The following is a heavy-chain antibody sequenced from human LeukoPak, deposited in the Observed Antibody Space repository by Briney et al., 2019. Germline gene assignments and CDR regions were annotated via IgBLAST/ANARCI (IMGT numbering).Heavy chain of an antibody. V-gene: IGHV4-59*12. CDR1: GGSISSYY. D-gene: IGHD3-22*01. CDR3: AREAYYYDSSGQNTLGY. J-gene: IGHJ4*02. Sequence: PSETLCLTCTVSGGSISSYYWSWIRQPPGKGLEWIGYIYYSGSTNYNPSLKSRVTTSVDTSKNQFSLKLSSVTAADTAVYYCAREAYYYDSSGQNTLGYWGQGTLVTVSS. CDR2: IYYSGST.